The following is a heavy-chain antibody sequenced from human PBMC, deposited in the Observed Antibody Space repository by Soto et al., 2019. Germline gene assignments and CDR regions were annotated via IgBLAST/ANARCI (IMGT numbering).Heavy chain of an antibody. CDR1: GGTFTSYA. D-gene: IGHD2-8*01. CDR3: ARSGVEMGTFSLGAFDR. Sequence: ASVKVSCKASGGTFTSYAVSWVRQAPGQGLEWMGGIIPIFEKTNYAQKFQGRVMITAEESTGTAYMELSSLRSEDTAIYYCARSGVEMGTFSLGAFDRWGRGTLVTVSS. CDR2: IIPIFEKT. J-gene: IGHJ5*02. V-gene: IGHV1-69*13.